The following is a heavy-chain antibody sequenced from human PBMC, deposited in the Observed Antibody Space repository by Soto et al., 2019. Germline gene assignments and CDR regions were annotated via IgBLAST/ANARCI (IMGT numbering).Heavy chain of an antibody. D-gene: IGHD3-10*01. V-gene: IGHV6-1*01. CDR1: VYSVSSNSAG. Sequence: SQTLSLTCVISVYSVSSNSAGWNWIIQSPSRGLEWLGRTYYKSKWNNDYALSVKSRITINPDTSKNQFSLHLYSVTPEDTAVYYCTGITWFRGMEVWGQGTPVIVSS. CDR3: TGITWFRGMEV. CDR2: TYYKSKWNN. J-gene: IGHJ6*01.